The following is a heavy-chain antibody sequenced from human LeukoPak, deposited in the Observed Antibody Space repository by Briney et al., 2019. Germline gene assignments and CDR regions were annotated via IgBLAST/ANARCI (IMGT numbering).Heavy chain of an antibody. CDR1: GFTVSSYW. CDR2: INSDGSST. CDR3: ARAVDSSGYYSFDY. D-gene: IGHD3-22*01. V-gene: IGHV3-74*01. Sequence: GGSLRLSCAASGFTVSSYWMHWVRHAPGKGLVWVSRINSDGSSTSYADSVKGRFTISRDNAKNTLYLQMNSLRAEDTAVYYCARAVDSSGYYSFDYWGQGTLVTVSS. J-gene: IGHJ4*02.